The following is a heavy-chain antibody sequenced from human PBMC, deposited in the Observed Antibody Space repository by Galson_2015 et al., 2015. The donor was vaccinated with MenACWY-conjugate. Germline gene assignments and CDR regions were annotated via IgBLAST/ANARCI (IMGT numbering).Heavy chain of an antibody. J-gene: IGHJ4*02. D-gene: IGHD6-6*01. CDR3: GRRSSSLGMT. V-gene: IGHV4-39*07. CDR2: TSFRWNT. Sequence: ETLSLPCRVSGASITSTTYYWGWIRPPPGKGLEWIGSTSFRWNTYYNPSLQSRVTISIDTSKNQFFLRVTSVTAADTAVYYCGRRSSSLGMTWGQGTLVAVSS. CDR1: GASITSTTYY.